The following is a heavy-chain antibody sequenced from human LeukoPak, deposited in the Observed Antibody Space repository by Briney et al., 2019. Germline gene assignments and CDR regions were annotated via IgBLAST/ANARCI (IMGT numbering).Heavy chain of an antibody. Sequence: PGGSLRLSCAASGLTFSSYAMSWVRQGPGRGLEWVSATSGNGASTYYADSVKGRLTISRDNSKNTLYLQMNSLRAEDTAVYYCAKLSFYFDFWGQGTLVTVSS. CDR3: AKLSFYFDF. CDR1: GLTFSSYA. V-gene: IGHV3-23*01. J-gene: IGHJ4*02. CDR2: TSGNGAST.